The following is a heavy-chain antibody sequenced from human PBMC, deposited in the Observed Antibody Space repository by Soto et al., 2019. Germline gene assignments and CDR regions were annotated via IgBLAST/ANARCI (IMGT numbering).Heavy chain of an antibody. J-gene: IGHJ4*02. Sequence: QVQVVQSRAEVKKPGASVKVSCKTSGYTFSKYDINWVRQAPGQGLEWMGWVSPDHGNAGYAPQFQGRITMTSDTSTSTVYMELNNLNSDDTAVYFCEVPAAGYWGQGTMVTVSS. CDR1: GYTFSKYD. CDR2: VSPDHGNA. V-gene: IGHV1-8*01. D-gene: IGHD6-19*01. CDR3: EVPAAGY.